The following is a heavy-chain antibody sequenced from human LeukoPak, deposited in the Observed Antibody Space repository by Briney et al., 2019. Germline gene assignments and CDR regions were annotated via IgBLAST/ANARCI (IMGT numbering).Heavy chain of an antibody. Sequence: GGSLRLSCAASGFTFTSYEMNWVRQAPGKGLEWVANIKQDGSEKYYVDSVKGRFTISRDNAKNSLYLQMNSLRAEDTAVYYCARDSSSWYEPFYYYYYYMDVWGKGTTVTVSS. D-gene: IGHD6-13*01. J-gene: IGHJ6*03. CDR1: GFTFTSYE. CDR3: ARDSSSWYEPFYYYYYYMDV. CDR2: IKQDGSEK. V-gene: IGHV3-7*01.